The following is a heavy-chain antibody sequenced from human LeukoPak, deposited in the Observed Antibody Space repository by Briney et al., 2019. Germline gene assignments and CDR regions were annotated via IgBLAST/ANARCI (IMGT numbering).Heavy chain of an antibody. CDR1: GASISSHY. CDR3: ARWGDSRSSGRYAFDV. CDR2: IFHSGNT. V-gene: IGHV4-59*11. J-gene: IGHJ3*01. D-gene: IGHD6-6*01. Sequence: PSETLSLTCSVSGASISSHYWNWIRQPPGKELEWIGYIFHSGNTKSNPSLTGRVTMSVDTSKMQISLKLTSVTAADTARYYCARWGDSRSSGRYAFDVWGQGTVVTVAS.